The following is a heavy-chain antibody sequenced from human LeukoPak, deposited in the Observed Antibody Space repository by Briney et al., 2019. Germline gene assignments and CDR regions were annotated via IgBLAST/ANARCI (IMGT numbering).Heavy chain of an antibody. Sequence: PSETLSLTCTVSGGSISSYYWSWIRQPPGKGLECIGHVYYSGSTDYNPSLKSRLTISVDSSMNQFSLKLSSVTAADTAVYYCARLGRYASGWTGWFDPWGQGILVTVSS. CDR1: GGSISSYY. CDR3: ARLGRYASGWTGWFDP. J-gene: IGHJ5*02. V-gene: IGHV4-59*08. D-gene: IGHD6-19*01. CDR2: VYYSGST.